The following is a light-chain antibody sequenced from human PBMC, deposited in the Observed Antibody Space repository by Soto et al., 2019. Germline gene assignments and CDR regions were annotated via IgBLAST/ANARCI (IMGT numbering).Light chain of an antibody. V-gene: IGKV2-28*01. CDR3: MQVLKTPPT. Sequence: EIVMTQSPLSLPVTPGEPASISCRSSQSLLQSNGNNQLGWVLQKPGQSPQLLMYLCSIRASGVPDRFSGSGSGTDFTLKISRVEPEDVGVYYCMQVLKTPPTFGGGTKVEIK. CDR2: LCS. J-gene: IGKJ4*01. CDR1: QSLLQSNGNNQ.